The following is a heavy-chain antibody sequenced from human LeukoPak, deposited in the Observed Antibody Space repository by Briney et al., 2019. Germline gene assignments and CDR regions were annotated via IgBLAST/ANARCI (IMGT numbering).Heavy chain of an antibody. V-gene: IGHV3-23*01. CDR1: GFTFSSYA. CDR2: ISGSGGST. D-gene: IGHD6-13*01. Sequence: PGGSLRLSCAASGFTFSSYAMSWVRQASGKGLEWVSAISGSGGSTYYADSVKGRFTISRDNSKNTLYLQMNSLRAEDTAVYYCAKGSSSSWANFDYWGQGTLVTVSS. J-gene: IGHJ4*02. CDR3: AKGSSSSWANFDY.